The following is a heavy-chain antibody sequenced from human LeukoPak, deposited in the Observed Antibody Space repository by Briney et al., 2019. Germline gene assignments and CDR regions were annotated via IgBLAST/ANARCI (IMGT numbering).Heavy chain of an antibody. D-gene: IGHD6-13*01. V-gene: IGHV5-51*01. Sequence: GGPRKISFKGSGYRFTSYWIGWGRPRPGKGGEWMGIIYPRDSDTRYSPSFQAQLTISADKSISTAYLQWSSLKASDTAMYYCARRETAAGDYIDYWCQGTLVTVSS. CDR2: IYPRDSDT. J-gene: IGHJ4*02. CDR1: GYRFTSYW. CDR3: ARRETAAGDYIDY.